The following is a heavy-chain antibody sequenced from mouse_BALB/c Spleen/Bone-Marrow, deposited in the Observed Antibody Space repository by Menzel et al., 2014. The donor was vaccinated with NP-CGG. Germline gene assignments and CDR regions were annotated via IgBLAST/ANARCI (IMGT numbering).Heavy chain of an antibody. D-gene: IGHD1-1*01. CDR3: ARSGKIRNAMDY. J-gene: IGHJ4*01. Sequence: QVYLQQPGAESVRPGVSVQISCKGSGYTFTDYAVHWVKQSHTKSLEWIGLISSYYGDATYNQKFKGKSTMTVDKSSSTAFLELARLTTEESANYYGARSGKIRNAMDYWGQGTSVTVSS. CDR1: GYTFTDYA. V-gene: IGHV1-67*01. CDR2: ISSYYGDA.